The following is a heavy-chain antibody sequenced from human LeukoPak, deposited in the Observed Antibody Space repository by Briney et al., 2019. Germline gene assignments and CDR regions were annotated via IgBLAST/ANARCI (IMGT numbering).Heavy chain of an antibody. CDR3: ARESGYPDY. Sequence: GGSLRLSCAASGFTFSDYYMSWIRQAPGKGLEWVSYISRSSSYTNYADSVKGRFTISRDDAKNSLYLQMNSLRAEDTAVYYCARESGYPDYWAQGTLVSVSS. D-gene: IGHD3-3*01. V-gene: IGHV3-11*06. CDR1: GFTFSDYY. CDR2: ISRSSSYT. J-gene: IGHJ4*02.